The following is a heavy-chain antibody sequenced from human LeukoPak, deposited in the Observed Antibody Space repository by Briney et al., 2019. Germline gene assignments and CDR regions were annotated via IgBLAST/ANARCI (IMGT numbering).Heavy chain of an antibody. V-gene: IGHV3-30*04. CDR3: AKGITSFGVVIIRDYYFDY. CDR2: ISDGGSQK. D-gene: IGHD3-3*01. CDR1: GFTFSDYP. J-gene: IGHJ4*02. Sequence: GGSLRLSCVASGFTFSDYPMHWVRQAPAKGLEWVTIISDGGSQKYYADSVKGRFTISRDNSKNTLYLQMNSLRAEDTAVYYCAKGITSFGVVIIRDYYFDYWGQGTLVTVSS.